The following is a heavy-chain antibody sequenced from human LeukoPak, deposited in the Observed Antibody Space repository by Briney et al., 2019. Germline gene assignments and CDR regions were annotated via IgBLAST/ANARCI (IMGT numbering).Heavy chain of an antibody. Sequence: GGPLRLSCAASGFTFSGYVMSWVRQAPGRGLECVAGISESGDNTYYAGSVKGRFSISRDNSKNTLYLQMNTLRREDTPLYFCASLPGDRPPHFDRWFDFWGQGILVTVSS. CDR2: ISESGDNT. J-gene: IGHJ5*01. V-gene: IGHV3-23*01. CDR3: ASLPGDRPPHFDRWFDF. CDR1: GFTFSGYV. D-gene: IGHD7-27*01.